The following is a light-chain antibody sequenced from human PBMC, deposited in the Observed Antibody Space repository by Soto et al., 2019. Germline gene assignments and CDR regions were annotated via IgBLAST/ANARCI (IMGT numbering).Light chain of an antibody. V-gene: IGKV3-15*01. CDR3: QQYNKWPAT. Sequence: MTQSPDTLSASPGEGATLSCRASLSVSSSLAWYQQKPGQAPRLLIYGTSTRATGIPARFSGSGSGTEFTLTISSLQSEDFAVYYCQQYNKWPATFGQGTKVDIK. CDR2: GTS. CDR1: LSVSSS. J-gene: IGKJ1*01.